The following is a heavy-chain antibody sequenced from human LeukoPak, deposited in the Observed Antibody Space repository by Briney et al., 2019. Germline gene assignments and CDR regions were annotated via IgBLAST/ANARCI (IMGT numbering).Heavy chain of an antibody. V-gene: IGHV3-30*02. J-gene: IGHJ6*03. Sequence: PGGSLRLSCAASGFTFSSYGMNWVRQGPGKGLEWVAFIRYDGSNKYDADSVKGRFTISRDNSKNTLYLQMNSLRTEDTAVYYCAKDGYCSSTSCYYMDVWGKGTTVTVSS. CDR2: IRYDGSNK. CDR3: AKDGYCSSTSCYYMDV. D-gene: IGHD2-2*01. CDR1: GFTFSSYG.